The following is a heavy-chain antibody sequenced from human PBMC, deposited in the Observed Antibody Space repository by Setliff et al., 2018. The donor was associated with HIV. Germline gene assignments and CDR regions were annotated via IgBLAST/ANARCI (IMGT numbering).Heavy chain of an antibody. CDR2: IYTSGST. J-gene: IGHJ4*02. V-gene: IGHV4-61*02. CDR1: GDSISSSSYY. Sequence: SETLSLTCTVSGDSISSSSYYWSWIRQPAGKGPEWIGRIYTSGSTNYNPSLKSRVTISLDTSKNQFSLKLNSVTAADTAVYYCASSIVVVPTAIHYWGQGTLVTVSS. CDR3: ASSIVVVPTAIHY. D-gene: IGHD2-2*01.